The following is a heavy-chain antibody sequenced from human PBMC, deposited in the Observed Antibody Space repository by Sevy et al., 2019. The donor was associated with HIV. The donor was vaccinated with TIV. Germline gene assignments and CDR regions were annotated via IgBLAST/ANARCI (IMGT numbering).Heavy chain of an antibody. Sequence: ASVKVSCKASGFSFSSYGFTWVRQAPGQGLEWMGWIGVYNGNSNSAQRLQGRVTLTTDTSTSTVYMELSGLESDDTAVYYCARVPTYYYGSSTYFDYWGQGTPVTVSS. CDR2: IGVYNGNS. V-gene: IGHV1-18*01. J-gene: IGHJ4*02. D-gene: IGHD3-10*01. CDR3: ARVPTYYYGSSTYFDY. CDR1: GFSFSSYG.